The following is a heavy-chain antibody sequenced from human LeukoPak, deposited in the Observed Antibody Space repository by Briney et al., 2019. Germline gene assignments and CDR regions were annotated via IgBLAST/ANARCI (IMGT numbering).Heavy chain of an antibody. CDR2: ISSSSSYI. D-gene: IGHD5-12*01. Sequence: PGGSLRLSCAASGFTFSNYWMSWVRQAPGKGLEWVSSISSSSSYIYYADSVKGRFTISRDDAKNSLYLQMNSLRAEDTAVYYCARSRGYSGYDPIDYWGQGTLVAVSS. J-gene: IGHJ4*02. CDR3: ARSRGYSGYDPIDY. V-gene: IGHV3-21*01. CDR1: GFTFSNYW.